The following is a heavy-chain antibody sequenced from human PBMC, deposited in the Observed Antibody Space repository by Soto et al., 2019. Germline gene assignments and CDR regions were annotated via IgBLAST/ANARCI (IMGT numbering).Heavy chain of an antibody. V-gene: IGHV4-34*01. Sequence: SETLSLTCAVYGGSFSGYYWSWVRQRPGKGLEWIGEINHSGSTNYNPSLKSRVTISVDTSKNQFSLKLSSVTAADTAVYYCARGRGYCSGGSCYGRNYYFDYWGQGTLVTVSS. CDR1: GGSFSGYY. CDR2: INHSGST. J-gene: IGHJ4*02. D-gene: IGHD2-15*01. CDR3: ARGRGYCSGGSCYGRNYYFDY.